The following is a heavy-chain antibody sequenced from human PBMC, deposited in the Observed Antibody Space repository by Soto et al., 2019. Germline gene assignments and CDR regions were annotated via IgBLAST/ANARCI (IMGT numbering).Heavy chain of an antibody. V-gene: IGHV1-2*04. J-gene: IGHJ5*02. CDR3: AREFKRGYSGSYDGLNWFDP. Sequence: ASVKVSCKASGYTFTGYYMHWVRQAPGQGLEWMGWINPNSGGTNYAQKFQGWVTMTRDKSISTAYMELSRLRSDDTAVYYCAREFKRGYSGSYDGLNWFDPWGQGTLVTVSS. CDR1: GYTFTGYY. D-gene: IGHD5-12*01. CDR2: INPNSGGT.